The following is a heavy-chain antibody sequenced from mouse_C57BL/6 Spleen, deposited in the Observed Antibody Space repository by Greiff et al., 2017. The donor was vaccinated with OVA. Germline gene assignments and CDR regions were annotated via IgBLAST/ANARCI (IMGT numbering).Heavy chain of an antibody. Sequence: EVQLQQSGGDLVKPGGSLKLSCAASGFTFSSYGMSWVRQTPDKSLEWVATISSGGSYTYYPDSVKGRSTISRDNAKNTLYLQMSSLKSEDTAMYYCAGIATVVASFDVWGTGTTVTVSS. J-gene: IGHJ1*03. D-gene: IGHD1-1*01. CDR2: ISSGGSYT. CDR1: GFTFSSYG. V-gene: IGHV5-6*01. CDR3: AGIATVVASFDV.